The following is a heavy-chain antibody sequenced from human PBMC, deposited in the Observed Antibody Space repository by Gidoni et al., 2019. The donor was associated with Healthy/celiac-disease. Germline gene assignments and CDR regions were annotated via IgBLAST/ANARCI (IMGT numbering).Heavy chain of an antibody. V-gene: IGHV5-51*01. Sequence: EVQLVQSGAEVKKPGESLKISCKGSGYSFTSYWIGWVRQMPGKGLAWMGIIYPGDSDTRYSPSFQGQVTISADKSISTAYLQWSSLKASDTAMYYCARQLRFLETRNYGMDVWGQGTTVTVSS. CDR1: GYSFTSYW. J-gene: IGHJ6*02. D-gene: IGHD3-3*01. CDR3: ARQLRFLETRNYGMDV. CDR2: IYPGDSDT.